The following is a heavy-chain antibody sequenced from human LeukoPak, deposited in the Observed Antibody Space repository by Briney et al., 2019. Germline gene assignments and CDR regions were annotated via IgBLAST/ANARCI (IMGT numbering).Heavy chain of an antibody. CDR3: AREVVVITPDAFDI. V-gene: IGHV4-4*07. CDR1: GGSISSYY. CDR2: IYTSGST. Sequence: SETLSLTCTVSGGSISSYYWSWIRQPAGQGLEWIGRIYTSGSTNYNPSLKSRVTMSVDTSKNQFSLKLSSVTAADTAVYYCAREVVVITPDAFDIWGQGTMVTVSS. D-gene: IGHD3-22*01. J-gene: IGHJ3*02.